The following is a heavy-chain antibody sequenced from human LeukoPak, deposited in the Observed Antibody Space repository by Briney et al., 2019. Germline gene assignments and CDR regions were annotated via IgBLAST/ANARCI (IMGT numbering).Heavy chain of an antibody. CDR2: MNPNSGNT. D-gene: IGHD1-14*01. V-gene: IGHV1-8*01. J-gene: IGHJ5*02. Sequence: ASVKVSCKASGYTFTSYDINWVRQATGQGLEWMGWMNPNSGNTGYAQKFQGRVTMTRNTSISAAYMELSSLRSEDTAVYYCARGLGEPGSNWFDPWGQGTLSPSPQ. CDR1: GYTFTSYD. CDR3: ARGLGEPGSNWFDP.